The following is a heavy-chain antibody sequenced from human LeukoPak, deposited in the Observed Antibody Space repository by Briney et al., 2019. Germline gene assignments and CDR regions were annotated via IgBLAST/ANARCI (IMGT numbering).Heavy chain of an antibody. CDR1: GESLSDYY. J-gene: IGHJ4*02. D-gene: IGHD1-1*01. Sequence: SETLSLTCGVFGESLSDYYWSWSRQPPGKGLEWIGEIHHSGSTKYNPSVKSRVTISVDTSQNHFSLRLSSVTAADTAVYYCARGRYYNGDYGGQGARVTVSS. CDR3: ARGRYYNGDY. CDR2: IHHSGST. V-gene: IGHV4-34*01.